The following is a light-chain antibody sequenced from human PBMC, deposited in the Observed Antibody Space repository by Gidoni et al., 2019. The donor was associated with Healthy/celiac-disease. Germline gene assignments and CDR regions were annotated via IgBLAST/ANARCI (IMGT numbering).Light chain of an antibody. CDR2: AVS. V-gene: IGLV2-14*01. CDR1: SSDVVGYNY. J-gene: IGLJ1*01. CDR3: SSYTISSTLDV. Sequence: QSALNPHASVSGSPGQSITISCTGTSSDVVGYNYVSWYQQHPGQAPKLMIYAVSNRPSGVSNRFSGSKSGNTASLTISGLQAEYEADYYCSSYTISSTLDVFGTGTKVTVL.